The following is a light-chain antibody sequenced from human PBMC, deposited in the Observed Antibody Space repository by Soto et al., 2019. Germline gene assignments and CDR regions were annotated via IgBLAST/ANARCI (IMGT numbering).Light chain of an antibody. CDR3: CSYTTTSALV. J-gene: IGLJ1*01. Sequence: QSALTQPASVSGSRGQSVTISCTGTSSDIGAYKYVSWYQQHPGKAPKLMIYDVSDRPSGVSDRFSGSKSGNTASLTISGLQAEDEADYYCCSYTTTSALVFGTGTKVTVL. CDR2: DVS. CDR1: SSDIGAYKY. V-gene: IGLV2-14*03.